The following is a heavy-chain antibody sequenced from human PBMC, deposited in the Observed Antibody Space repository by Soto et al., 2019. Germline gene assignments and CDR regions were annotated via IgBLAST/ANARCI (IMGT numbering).Heavy chain of an antibody. CDR1: GFIFSNYA. CDR3: VKERSGHSYADS. J-gene: IGHJ4*02. Sequence: EVQLLESGGGLVQPGGSLRLSCVASGFIFSNYAISWLRQGPGKGLEWVPAISGSGGSTYYADSVKGRFTISRDNSKNTLYLQMNSLRVEDSAVYYCVKERSGHSYADSWGQGTLVTVSS. CDR2: ISGSGGST. D-gene: IGHD5-18*01. V-gene: IGHV3-23*01.